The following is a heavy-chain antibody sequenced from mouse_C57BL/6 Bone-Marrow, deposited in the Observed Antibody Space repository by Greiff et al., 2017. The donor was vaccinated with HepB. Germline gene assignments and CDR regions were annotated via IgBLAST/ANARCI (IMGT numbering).Heavy chain of an antibody. CDR1: GFTFSDYG. CDR3: ASFYRGYFDV. Sequence: EVQLVESGGGLVQPGGSLKLSCAASGFTFSDYGMAWVRQAPRKGPEWVAFISNLAYSIYYADTVTGRFTISRENAKNTLYLEMSSLRSEDTAMYYCASFYRGYFDVWGTGTTVTVSS. D-gene: IGHD2-1*01. J-gene: IGHJ1*03. V-gene: IGHV5-15*01. CDR2: ISNLAYSI.